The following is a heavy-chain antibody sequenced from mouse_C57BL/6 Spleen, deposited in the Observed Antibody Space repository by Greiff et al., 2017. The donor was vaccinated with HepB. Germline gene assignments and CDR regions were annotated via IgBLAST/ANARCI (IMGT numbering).Heavy chain of an antibody. CDR1: GYTFTEYT. Sequence: VNPGASVKLSCKASGYTFTEYTIHWVKQRSGQGLEWIGWFYPGSGSIKYNEKFKDKATLTADKSSSTVYMELSRLTSEDSAVYFCARHEGALRDYYAMDYWGQGTSVTVSS. J-gene: IGHJ4*01. V-gene: IGHV1-62-2*01. CDR2: FYPGSGSI. CDR3: ARHEGALRDYYAMDY. D-gene: IGHD3-2*02.